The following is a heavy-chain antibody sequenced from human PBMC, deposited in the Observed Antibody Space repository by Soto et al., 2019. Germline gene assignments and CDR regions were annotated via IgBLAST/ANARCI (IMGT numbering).Heavy chain of an antibody. CDR1: GFTLSSYD. CDR3: ARGYYGSGSYIDYFDY. V-gene: IGHV3-13*04. Sequence: GSLRLSCAASGFTLSSYDMHWVRQATGKGLEWVSAIGTAGDTYYPGSVKGRFTISRENAKNSLYLQMNSLRAGDTAVYYCARGYYGSGSYIDYFDYWGQGTLVTVSS. D-gene: IGHD3-10*01. J-gene: IGHJ4*02. CDR2: IGTAGDT.